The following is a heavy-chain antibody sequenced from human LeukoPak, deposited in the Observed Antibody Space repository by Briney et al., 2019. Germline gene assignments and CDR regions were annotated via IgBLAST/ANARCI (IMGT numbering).Heavy chain of an antibody. D-gene: IGHD3-10*01. V-gene: IGHV1-46*01. CDR3: ARQSYYYGSGSYSPDAFDI. CDR1: GYTFTSYY. CDR2: INPSGGST. Sequence: ASVKVSCKASGYTFTSYYMHWVRQAPGQGLEWMGIINPSGGSTSYAQKFQGRVTMTRDMSTSTVYMELSSLRSEDTAVYYCARQSYYYGSGSYSPDAFDIWGQGTMVTVSS. J-gene: IGHJ3*02.